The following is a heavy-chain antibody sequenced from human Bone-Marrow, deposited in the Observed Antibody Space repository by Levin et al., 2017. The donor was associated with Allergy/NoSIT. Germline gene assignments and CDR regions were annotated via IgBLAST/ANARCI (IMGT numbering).Heavy chain of an antibody. CDR1: GFTFSSYS. Sequence: GESLKISCAASGFTFSSYSMNWVRQAPGKGLEWVSSISSSSSYIYYADSVKGRFTISRDNAKNSLYLQMNSLRAEDTAVYYCARDSADIGYSYWFDPWGQGTLVTVSS. J-gene: IGHJ5*02. CDR2: ISSSSSYI. D-gene: IGHD5-12*01. CDR3: ARDSADIGYSYWFDP. V-gene: IGHV3-21*01.